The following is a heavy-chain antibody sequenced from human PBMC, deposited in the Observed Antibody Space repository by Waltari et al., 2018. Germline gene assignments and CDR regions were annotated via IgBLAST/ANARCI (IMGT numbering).Heavy chain of an antibody. D-gene: IGHD6-19*01. CDR1: GYTFTSYY. CDR2: SRPSGGST. CDR3: ARVRAVAGFQAKAFDI. J-gene: IGHJ3*02. Sequence: QVQLVQSGAEVKKPGASVKVSCKASGYTFTSYYMNWVRQAPGQGLGWMGISRPSGGSTNDAQKFQGRVTMTRDTSTSTASMELSSLRSEDTAVYYCARVRAVAGFQAKAFDIWGQGTMVTVSS. V-gene: IGHV1-46*01.